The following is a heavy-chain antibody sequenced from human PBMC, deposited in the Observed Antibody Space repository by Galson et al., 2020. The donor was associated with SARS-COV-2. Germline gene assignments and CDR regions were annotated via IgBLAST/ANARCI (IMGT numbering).Heavy chain of an antibody. CDR3: AKDRGNDYGDQLDY. CDR2: ISASGGNT. J-gene: IGHJ4*02. Sequence: AGSLRLSCAASGFTFSSYAMSWVRQAPAKGLEWVSGISASGGNTYYADSVKGRFTISRDKSENTRYLQMNSLRAEDTAIYYCAKDRGNDYGDQLDYWGQGTLVTVSS. V-gene: IGHV3-23*01. D-gene: IGHD4-17*01. CDR1: GFTFSSYA.